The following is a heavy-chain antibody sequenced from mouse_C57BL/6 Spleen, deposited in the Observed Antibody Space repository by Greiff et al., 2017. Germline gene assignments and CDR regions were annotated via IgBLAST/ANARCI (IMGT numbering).Heavy chain of an antibody. D-gene: IGHD1-1*01. J-gene: IGHJ3*01. CDR3: TTGYYGSSLAWFAY. Sequence: VQLQQSGAELVRPGASVKLSCTASGFNIKDYYMHWVKQRPEQGLEWIGRIDPEDGDTEYAPKFQGKATMTADTSSNTAYLQLSSLTSEDTAVYYCTTGYYGSSLAWFAYWGQGTLVTVSA. V-gene: IGHV14-1*01. CDR2: IDPEDGDT. CDR1: GFNIKDYY.